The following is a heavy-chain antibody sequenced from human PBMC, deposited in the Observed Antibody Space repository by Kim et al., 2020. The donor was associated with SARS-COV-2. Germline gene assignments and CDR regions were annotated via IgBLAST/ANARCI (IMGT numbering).Heavy chain of an antibody. J-gene: IGHJ6*02. D-gene: IGHD4-17*01. CDR2: INPNSGGT. CDR1: GYTFTGHY. Sequence: ASVKVSCKASGYTFTGHYMHWVRQAPGQGLEWMGRINPNSGGTNYAQKFQGRVTMTRDTSISTAYMELSRLRSDDTAVYYCARFGTTVTNYYYYGMDVWGQGTTVTVSS. CDR3: ARFGTTVTNYYYYGMDV. V-gene: IGHV1-2*06.